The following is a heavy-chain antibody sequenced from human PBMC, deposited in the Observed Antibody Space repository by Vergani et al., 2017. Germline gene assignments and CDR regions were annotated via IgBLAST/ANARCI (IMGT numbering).Heavy chain of an antibody. V-gene: IGHV4-38-2*02. J-gene: IGHJ5*02. CDR1: NFFISSNAYY. CDR2: LHHNGAT. Sequence: QVQLKESGPGLVKPSETLSLTCTVSNFFISSNAYYWGWIRQAPGRGLEWIGSLHHNGATSHNPSLRSRVTMSVDTSKNQFSLSLNSVTAADTARYYCARDSGGYVWGSYEAWFDPWGQGTLVTVSS. CDR3: ARDSGGYVWGSYEAWFDP. D-gene: IGHD3-16*01.